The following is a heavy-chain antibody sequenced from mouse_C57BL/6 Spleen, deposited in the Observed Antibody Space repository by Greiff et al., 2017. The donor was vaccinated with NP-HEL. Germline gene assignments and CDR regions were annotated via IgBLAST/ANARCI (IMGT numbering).Heavy chain of an antibody. D-gene: IGHD2-3*01. J-gene: IGHJ4*01. CDR3: ARDRWFYAMDY. Sequence: EVMLVESGGGLVKPGGSLKLSCAASGFTFSSYAMSWVRQTPEKRLEWVATISDGGSYTYYPDNVKGRFTISRDNAKNNLYLQMSHLKSEDTAMYYCARDRWFYAMDYWGQGTSVTVSS. CDR1: GFTFSSYA. V-gene: IGHV5-4*01. CDR2: ISDGGSYT.